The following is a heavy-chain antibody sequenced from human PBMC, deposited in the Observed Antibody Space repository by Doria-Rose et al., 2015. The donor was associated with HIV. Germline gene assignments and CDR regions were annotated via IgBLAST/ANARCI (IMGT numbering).Heavy chain of an antibody. V-gene: IGHV3-21*03. Sequence: FTLRRYRMNWVRQAPWKGLEWVSSISSSSEYIYYVDSVQGRFTISRDNAKNSVYLQMNSLRTEDTAVYYCARDHYDSGGYYRDWGQGTRGTVSS. CDR1: FTLRRYR. D-gene: IGHD3-22*01. CDR2: ISSSSEYI. J-gene: IGHJ4*02. CDR3: ARDHYDSGGYYRD.